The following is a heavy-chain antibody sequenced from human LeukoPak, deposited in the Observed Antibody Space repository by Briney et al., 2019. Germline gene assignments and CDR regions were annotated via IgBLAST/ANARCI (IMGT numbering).Heavy chain of an antibody. Sequence: ASVKVSCKASGYTFTSYDINWVRQATGQGLEWMGWMNPNSGNTGYAQKFQGRVTITRNTSISTAYMELSSLRSEDTAVYYCARKVPAARRGRWLDPWGQGTLVTVSS. CDR3: ARKVPAARRGRWLDP. CDR2: MNPNSGNT. J-gene: IGHJ5*02. CDR1: GYTFTSYD. D-gene: IGHD2-2*01. V-gene: IGHV1-8*03.